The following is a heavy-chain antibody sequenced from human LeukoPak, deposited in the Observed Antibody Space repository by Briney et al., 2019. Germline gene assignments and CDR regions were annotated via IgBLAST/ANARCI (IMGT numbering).Heavy chain of an antibody. J-gene: IGHJ4*02. CDR1: GYTFTSYA. V-gene: IGHV1-8*01. Sequence: AAVKVSCKASGYTFTSYAINWVRQAPGQGLEWMGWTNTNSCNRGYAQQFQGRNDKSKNTSKSQAYMEMSRLRSEDTAVYYCAESGPTDYWGQGTLVTVCS. D-gene: IGHD2-15*01. CDR3: AESGPTDY. CDR2: TNTNSCNR.